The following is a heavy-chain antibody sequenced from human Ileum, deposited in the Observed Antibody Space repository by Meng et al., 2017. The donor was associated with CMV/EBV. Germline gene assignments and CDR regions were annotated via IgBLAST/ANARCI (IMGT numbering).Heavy chain of an antibody. CDR1: VYTFTGYY. D-gene: IGHD1-26*01. V-gene: IGHV1-2*02. CDR2: IYPRSGDT. J-gene: IGHJ4*02. CDR3: ARDPHSWTGVFEY. Sequence: ASVTVSCLASVYTFTGYYIHWVRQAPGQGLEWMGWIYPRSGDTKYAPSLQGRVTLTRDTSINTAFMDPTSLTSDDTAVYYCARDPHSWTGVFEYWAQGTLVTVSS.